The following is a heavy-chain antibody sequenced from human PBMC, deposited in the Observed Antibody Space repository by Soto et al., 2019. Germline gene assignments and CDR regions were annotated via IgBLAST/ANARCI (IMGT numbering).Heavy chain of an antibody. CDR1: GGSFSGYQ. CDR3: ARGLILWFGDLSRRVGYYYYVDG. V-gene: IGHV4-34*01. CDR2: INDSGNI. D-gene: IGHD3-10*01. Sequence: QVQLQQWGAGLLKPSETLSLTCAVYGGSFSGYQWSWIRQTPGKGLEWIGEINDSGNINFNPSLKSRVTILLDTPKKQISLKLSSVTAAHSAVYYCARGLILWFGDLSRRVGYYYYVDGWGKGTTVTVSS. J-gene: IGHJ6*03.